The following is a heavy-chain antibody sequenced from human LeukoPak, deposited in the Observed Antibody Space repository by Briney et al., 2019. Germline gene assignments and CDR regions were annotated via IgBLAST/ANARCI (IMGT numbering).Heavy chain of an antibody. D-gene: IGHD1-1*01. CDR3: AKTVQRYHGYYYGMDV. CDR1: GFTFSSYG. CDR2: ISYDGSNK. V-gene: IGHV3-30*18. Sequence: GRSLRLSCAASGFTFSSYGMHWVRQAPGKGLEWVAVISYDGSNKYYADSVKGRFTISRDNSKNTLYLQMNSLRAEDTAVFYCAKTVQRYHGYYYGMDVWGQGTTVTVSS. J-gene: IGHJ6*02.